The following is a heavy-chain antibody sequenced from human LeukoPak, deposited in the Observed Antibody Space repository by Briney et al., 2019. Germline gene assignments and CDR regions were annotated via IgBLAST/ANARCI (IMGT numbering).Heavy chain of an antibody. CDR3: AGGEYQLLYSAEYYFDY. Sequence: SETLSLTCTVSGGSISSYYWSWIRRPPGKGLEWIGYIYYSGSTNYNPSLKSRVTISVDTSKNQFSLKLSSVTAADTAVYYCAGGEYQLLYSAEYYFDYWGQGTLVTVSS. D-gene: IGHD2-2*02. CDR2: IYYSGST. V-gene: IGHV4-59*01. CDR1: GGSISSYY. J-gene: IGHJ4*02.